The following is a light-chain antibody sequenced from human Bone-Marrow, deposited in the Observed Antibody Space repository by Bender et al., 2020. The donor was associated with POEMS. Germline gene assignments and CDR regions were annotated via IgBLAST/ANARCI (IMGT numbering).Light chain of an antibody. V-gene: IGLV2-14*03. CDR3: SFFAIIARV. CDR2: DVS. J-gene: IGLJ6*01. Sequence: SALTQPASVSGSPGQSITNSCTVISAVLVGFVLVSWYQQHPGKAPKVVIYDVSTRPSGVSDRFTGSHSGNTASLIISGRQIEDEAVYYCSFFAIIARVFGSGTKVTVL. CDR1: SAVLVGFVL.